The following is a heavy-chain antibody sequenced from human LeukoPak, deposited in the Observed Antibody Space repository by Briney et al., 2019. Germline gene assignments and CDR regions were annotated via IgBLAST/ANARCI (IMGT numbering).Heavy chain of an antibody. Sequence: GGSLRLSCAASGFTFSSYSMNWVRQAPGKGLEWVSSISSSSSYIYYADSVKGRFTISRDNAKNSLYLQMNSLRAEDTAVYYCARARDRGIVGANSDYWGQGTLVTVSS. CDR2: ISSSSSYI. CDR3: ARARDRGIVGANSDY. CDR1: GFTFSSYS. V-gene: IGHV3-21*01. D-gene: IGHD1-26*01. J-gene: IGHJ4*02.